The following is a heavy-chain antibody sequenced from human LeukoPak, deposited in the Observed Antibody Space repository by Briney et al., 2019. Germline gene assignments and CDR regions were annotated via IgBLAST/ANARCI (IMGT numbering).Heavy chain of an antibody. D-gene: IGHD3-3*01. CDR1: GFTFSDYY. CDR3: ARDDRFLEWLLPGDY. CDR2: ISSSGSTI. Sequence: GGSLRLSCAASGFTFSDYYMSWIRQAPGKGVEWVSYISSSGSTIYYADSVKGRFTISRDNAKNSLYLQMNSLRAEDTAVYYCARDDRFLEWLLPGDYWGQGTLVTVSS. V-gene: IGHV3-11*01. J-gene: IGHJ4*02.